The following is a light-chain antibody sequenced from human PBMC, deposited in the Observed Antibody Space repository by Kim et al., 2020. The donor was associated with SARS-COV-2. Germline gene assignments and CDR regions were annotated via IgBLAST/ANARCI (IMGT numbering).Light chain of an antibody. Sequence: YELTQPPSVSVSPGQTASITCSGDKLGDKYACWYQQKPGQSPVLVIYQDSKRPSGIPERFSGSNSGNTATLTISGTQAMDEADYYCQAWASSTVVFGGG. CDR1: KLGDKY. V-gene: IGLV3-1*01. CDR3: QAWASSTVV. CDR2: QDS. J-gene: IGLJ2*01.